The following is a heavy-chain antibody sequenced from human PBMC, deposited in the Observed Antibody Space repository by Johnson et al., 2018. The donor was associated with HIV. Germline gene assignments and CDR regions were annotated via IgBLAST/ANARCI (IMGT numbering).Heavy chain of an antibody. J-gene: IGHJ3*02. D-gene: IGHD1-26*01. CDR1: GFTFSSYG. CDR3: AKDLSGSYYFGGNAFDI. V-gene: IGHV3-30*02. CDR2: IRYDGSKK. Sequence: QVQLMESGGGVVQPGGSLRLSCAASGFTFSSYGMHWVRQAPGKGLQWVAFIRYDGSKKYYADSVKGRFTVSRDNSRSTLYLQVKSLRAEDTAVYYCAKDLSGSYYFGGNAFDIWGQGTMVTVSS.